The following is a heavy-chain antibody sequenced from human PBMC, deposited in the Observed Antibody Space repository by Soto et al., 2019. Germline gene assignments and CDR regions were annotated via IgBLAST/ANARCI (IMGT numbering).Heavy chain of an antibody. CDR1: GYTFTSYG. CDR2: ISPYSLDT. D-gene: IGHD2-2*01. V-gene: IGHV1-18*04. J-gene: IGHJ5*02. CDR3: ARAVSTSRYNWFVP. Sequence: QVQLVQSGGEVKKPGASVKVSCKASGYTFTSYGISWVRQAPGQGLEWMGWISPYSLDTNYAQKLQGRVAMTTDTSTIIAYMYLRSLRSDDTAVYFCARAVSTSRYNWFVPWGQGTLVTVSS.